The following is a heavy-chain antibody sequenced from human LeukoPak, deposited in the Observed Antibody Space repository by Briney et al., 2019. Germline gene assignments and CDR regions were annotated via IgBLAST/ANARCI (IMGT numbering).Heavy chain of an antibody. CDR2: IYPGDSDT. Sequence: GESLKISCKGSGYSFTSYWIGWVRQMPGKGLEWVGIIYPGDSDTRYSPSFQGQVTISADKSISTAYLQWSSLKASDTAMYYCARLGPTVTTLYWFDPWGQGTLVTVSA. D-gene: IGHD4-11*01. CDR3: ARLGPTVTTLYWFDP. V-gene: IGHV5-51*01. CDR1: GYSFTSYW. J-gene: IGHJ5*02.